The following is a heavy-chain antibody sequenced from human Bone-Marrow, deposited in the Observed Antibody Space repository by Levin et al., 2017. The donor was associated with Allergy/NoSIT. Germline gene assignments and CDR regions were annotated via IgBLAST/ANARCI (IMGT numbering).Heavy chain of an antibody. CDR2: ILYDGDNK. V-gene: IGHV3-30*18. CDR1: GFNFSTYG. D-gene: IGHD2-2*01. Sequence: GGSLRLSCAASGFNFSTYGMHWVRQAPGKGLEWVAVILYDGDNKDYVDSVKGRFTISRDNSKNTLFLQMNSLRPEDTAVYYCAKDYGQLLIYYYGLDVWGQGTTVTVSS. CDR3: AKDYGQLLIYYYGLDV. J-gene: IGHJ6*02.